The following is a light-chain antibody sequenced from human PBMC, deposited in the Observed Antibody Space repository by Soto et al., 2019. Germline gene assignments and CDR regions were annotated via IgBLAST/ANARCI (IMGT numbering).Light chain of an antibody. CDR3: AAWDDSLKGLV. V-gene: IGLV1-44*01. CDR2: TNN. Sequence: QSVLTQPPSASGTPGQRVTIFCSGSSSNIGWNTVNWYQQVPGTAPKLLIYTNNQRPSGVPDRFSGSKSGTSGSLAISGLQSEDEADYYCAAWDDSLKGLVFGGGTKVTVL. CDR1: SSNIGWNT. J-gene: IGLJ3*02.